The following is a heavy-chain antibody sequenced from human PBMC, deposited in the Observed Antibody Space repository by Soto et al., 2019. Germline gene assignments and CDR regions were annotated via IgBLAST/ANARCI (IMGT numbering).Heavy chain of an antibody. Sequence: ASVKVSCKASGYTFTSYAMHWVRQAPGQRLEWMGWINAGNGNTKYSQKFQGRVTITRDTSASTAYMELSSLRSEDTAVYYCASPLVRFRAFDIWGQGTMVTVSS. CDR1: GYTFTSYA. CDR3: ASPLVRFRAFDI. V-gene: IGHV1-3*01. D-gene: IGHD1-1*01. J-gene: IGHJ3*02. CDR2: INAGNGNT.